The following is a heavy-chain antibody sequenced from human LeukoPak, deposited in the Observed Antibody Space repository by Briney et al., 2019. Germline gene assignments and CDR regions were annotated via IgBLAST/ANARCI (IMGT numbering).Heavy chain of an antibody. CDR2: NNHSGST. V-gene: IGHV4-34*01. CDR1: GGSFSGYY. Sequence: SETLSLTCAVYGGSFSGYYWSWIRQPPGKGLEWIGENNHSGSTNYNPSLKSRVTISVDTSKNQFSLKLSSVTAADTAVYYCARGLGYCSSTSCYALHFDYWGQGTLVTVSS. CDR3: ARGLGYCSSTSCYALHFDY. J-gene: IGHJ4*02. D-gene: IGHD2-2*01.